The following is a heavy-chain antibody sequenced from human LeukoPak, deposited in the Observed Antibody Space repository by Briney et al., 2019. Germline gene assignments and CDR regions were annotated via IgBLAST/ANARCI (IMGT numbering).Heavy chain of an antibody. CDR2: IRIKAYGATP. D-gene: IGHD5-24*01. J-gene: IGHJ4*02. CDR3: TKERDGYIGFFDY. CDR1: GFTFGDYA. V-gene: IGHV3-49*04. Sequence: GGSLRLSCTTSGFTFGDYAMSWVRQAPGQGLEWVGFIRIKAYGATPEYAASVKGRFTISRDDSKSIAYLQMNSLKAEDTAVCYCTKERDGYIGFFDYWGQGTLVTVSS.